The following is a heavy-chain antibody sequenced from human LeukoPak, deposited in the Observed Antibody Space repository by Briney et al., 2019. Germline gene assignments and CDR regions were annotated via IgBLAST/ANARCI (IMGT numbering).Heavy chain of an antibody. V-gene: IGHV3-43*02. CDR1: GFTFGNYA. D-gene: IGHD5-12*01. CDR3: AKGAGYHNGDASDI. Sequence: GGSLRLSCAASGFTFGNYAMHWVRQAPGKGLEWVSLINGDGTTYYADSVKGRSTISRDNRKNSLYLQMSSLKTEDTALFYCAKGAGYHNGDASDIWGQGTMVTVSS. J-gene: IGHJ3*02. CDR2: INGDGTT.